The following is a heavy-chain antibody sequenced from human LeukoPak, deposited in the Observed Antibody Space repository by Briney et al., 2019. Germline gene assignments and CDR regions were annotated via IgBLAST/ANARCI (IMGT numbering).Heavy chain of an antibody. Sequence: LPGGSLRLSCAVSGFTFRTYWMHWVRQVPGEGLVWVLRINEDGSITNYADSVKGRFSISRDNAKNTLYLQMNSLRAEDTAVYYCGRDLGGRSGYWGQGTLVTVSS. J-gene: IGHJ4*02. V-gene: IGHV3-74*01. CDR3: GRDLGGRSGY. CDR2: INEDGSIT. CDR1: GFTFRTYW. D-gene: IGHD1-26*01.